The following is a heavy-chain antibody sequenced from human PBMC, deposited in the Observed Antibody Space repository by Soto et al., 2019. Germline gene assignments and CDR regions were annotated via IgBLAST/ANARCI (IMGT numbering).Heavy chain of an antibody. J-gene: IGHJ4*02. CDR3: ARRYGGNFDY. CDR2: IYYSGST. Sequence: QVQLQESGPGLVKPSETLSLTCTVSGGSISSYYWSCIRQPPGKGLEWIGYIYYSGSTNYNPSLKSRVTISVDTSKNPFSLKLTSGTAADTAVYYCARRYGGNFDYWGKGNLVTVSS. CDR1: GGSISSYY. V-gene: IGHV4-59*01. D-gene: IGHD5-12*01.